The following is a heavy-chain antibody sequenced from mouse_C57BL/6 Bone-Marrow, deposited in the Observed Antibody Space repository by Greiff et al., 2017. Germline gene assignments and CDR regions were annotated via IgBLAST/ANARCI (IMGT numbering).Heavy chain of an antibody. D-gene: IGHD3-3*01. CDR2: IDPSDSYT. CDR1: GYTFTSYW. CDR3: ARGGRPFAY. J-gene: IGHJ3*01. V-gene: IGHV1-59*01. Sequence: QVQLQQPGAELVRPGTSVKLSCKASGYTFTSYWMHWVKQRPGQGLEWIGVIDPSDSYTNYNQKFKGKATLTVDTSSSTAYMQLSSLTSEDSAVYYCARGGRPFAYWGQGTLVTVSA.